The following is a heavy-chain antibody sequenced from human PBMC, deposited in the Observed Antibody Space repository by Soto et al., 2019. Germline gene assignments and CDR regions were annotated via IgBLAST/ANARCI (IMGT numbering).Heavy chain of an antibody. J-gene: IGHJ4*02. CDR3: ARSLAPATYVFDS. CDR2: MFYSGTP. CDR1: GGSIRSYQ. V-gene: IGHV4-59*01. Sequence: QVRLQESGPGLVKPSGTLSLSCTVSGGSIRSYQWNWIRQTPGKGLEWIGYMFYSGTPHYNASLKSRLTISLDTSKNQFSLNLSSVTAADTAVYFCARSLAPATYVFDSWGQGTPVTVSS. D-gene: IGHD1-26*01.